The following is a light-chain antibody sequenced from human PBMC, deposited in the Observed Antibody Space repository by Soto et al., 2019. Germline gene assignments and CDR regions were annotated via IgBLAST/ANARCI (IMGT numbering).Light chain of an antibody. Sequence: IVLMQSPGPLSLSPGERATLSCWASQRIINSLAWYQQKPGQAPRLLIYGAASRATGIPHRFSGSGSGADFILTISRLEPEDYAVYYCQQYGSSPFTFGSGTKVEIK. CDR1: QRIINS. CDR2: GAA. CDR3: QQYGSSPFT. V-gene: IGKV3-20*01. J-gene: IGKJ3*01.